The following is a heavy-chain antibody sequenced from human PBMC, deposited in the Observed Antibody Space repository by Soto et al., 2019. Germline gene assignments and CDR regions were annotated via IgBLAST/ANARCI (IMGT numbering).Heavy chain of an antibody. J-gene: IGHJ6*03. CDR2: IYYSGST. CDR3: ARQGSSGWFDMDV. CDR1: GGSISSYY. Sequence: SETLSLTCTVSGGSISSYYWSWIRQPPGKGLEWIGYIYYSGSTNYNPSLKSRVTISVDTSKNQFPLKLSSVTAADTAVYYCARQGSSGWFDMDVWGKGTTVTVSS. V-gene: IGHV4-59*08. D-gene: IGHD6-19*01.